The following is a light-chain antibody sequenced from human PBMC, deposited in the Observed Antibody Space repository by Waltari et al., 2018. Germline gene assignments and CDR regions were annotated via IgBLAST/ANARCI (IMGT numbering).Light chain of an antibody. CDR1: NSDIGSYNY. CDR2: DVT. J-gene: IGLJ2*01. CDR3: AAYTSTNTVI. Sequence: QSALTQPASVSGSPGQSITISCTGPNSDIGSYNYLSWYQQYPGKAPKLMIFDVTRWPSGVSHRFSGSKSGNTASLTISGLQAEDEADYFCAAYTSTNTVIFGGGTKVTVL. V-gene: IGLV2-14*01.